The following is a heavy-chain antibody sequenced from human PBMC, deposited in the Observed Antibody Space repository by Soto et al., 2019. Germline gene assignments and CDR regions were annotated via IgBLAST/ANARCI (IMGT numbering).Heavy chain of an antibody. V-gene: IGHV3-21*01. Sequence: GGSLRLSCAASGFTFSSYSMNWVRQAPGKGLEWVSSISSSSSYIYYADSVKGRFTISRDKAKNSLYLQMNSLRAEDTAVYYCATFGGGSCYGLCGDDYWGQGTLVTVSS. CDR3: ATFGGGSCYGLCGDDY. J-gene: IGHJ4*02. CDR2: ISSSSSYI. D-gene: IGHD2-15*01. CDR1: GFTFSSYS.